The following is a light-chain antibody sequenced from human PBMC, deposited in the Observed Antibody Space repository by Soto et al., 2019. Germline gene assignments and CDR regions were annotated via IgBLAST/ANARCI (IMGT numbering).Light chain of an antibody. Sequence: EIVLTHPPSTLSLSPRSRSSLSCGASQSVSSSYLAWYQQKPGQAPRLLIYGASSRATGIPDRLSGSGSGKEFTLTISRLAPEDFAVYYCQQYGTSGTFGHGTQVDIK. J-gene: IGKJ1*01. CDR3: QQYGTSGT. CDR2: GAS. V-gene: IGKV3-20*01. CDR1: QSVSSSY.